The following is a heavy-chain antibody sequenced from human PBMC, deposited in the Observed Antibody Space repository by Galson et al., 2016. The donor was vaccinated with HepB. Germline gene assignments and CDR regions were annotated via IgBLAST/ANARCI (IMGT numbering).Heavy chain of an antibody. Sequence: SLRLSCAASGFTFRNYPMSWVRQAPGKGLEWVSVISGNGDSTYYTDSVKDRFTISRDNSKNTLYLQMDSLGADDTAVYYCAKDLGVGIWFSPYDRWGQGTLVTVSS. CDR1: GFTFRNYP. D-gene: IGHD3-10*01. CDR2: ISGNGDST. V-gene: IGHV3-23*01. J-gene: IGHJ5*02. CDR3: AKDLGVGIWFSPYDR.